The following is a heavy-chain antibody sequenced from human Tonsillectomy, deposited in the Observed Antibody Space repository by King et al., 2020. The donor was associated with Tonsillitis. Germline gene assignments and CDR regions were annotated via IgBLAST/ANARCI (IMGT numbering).Heavy chain of an antibody. CDR2: IKQDGSEK. CDR1: GFTFSHYW. Sequence: DVQLVESGGGLVRPGGSLRLSCAASGFTFSHYWMSWVRQAPGKGLEWVANIKQDGSEKYYVDSLKGRFTISRDNAKNSLYLQMNSLRAEDTAVYYCARNSSEPKFYYYYNMDVWGKGTTVTVSS. V-gene: IGHV3-7*04. D-gene: IGHD3-22*01. J-gene: IGHJ6*03. CDR3: ARNSSEPKFYYYYNMDV.